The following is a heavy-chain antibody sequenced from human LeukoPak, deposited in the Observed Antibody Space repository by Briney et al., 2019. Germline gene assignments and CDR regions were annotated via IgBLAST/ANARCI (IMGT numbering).Heavy chain of an antibody. V-gene: IGHV3-23*01. CDR2: IDSSGGST. CDR1: GFTFSSYA. CDR3: ARAVGPFDY. J-gene: IGHJ4*02. Sequence: GGSLRLSCAASGFTFSSYAMSWVRQAPGKGLEWVSAIDSSGGSTYYGDSVKGRFTVSRDNSKNTLYLQMNSLRAEDTAVYYCARAVGPFDYWGQGTLVTVSS.